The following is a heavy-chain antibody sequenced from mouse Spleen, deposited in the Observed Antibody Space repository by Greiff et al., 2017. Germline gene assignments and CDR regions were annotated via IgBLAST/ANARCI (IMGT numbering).Heavy chain of an antibody. J-gene: IGHJ1*01. CDR3: ARTLLRYSDWYFDV. Sequence: QVQLQQSGAELVKPGASVKLSCKASGYTFTSYWMHWVKQRPGQGLEWIGMIHPNSGSTNYNEKFKSKATLTVDKSPSTAYMQLSSLTSEDSAVYYCARTLLRYSDWYFDVWGAGTTVTVSS. CDR1: GYTFTSYW. V-gene: IGHV1-64*01. D-gene: IGHD1-1*01. CDR2: IHPNSGST.